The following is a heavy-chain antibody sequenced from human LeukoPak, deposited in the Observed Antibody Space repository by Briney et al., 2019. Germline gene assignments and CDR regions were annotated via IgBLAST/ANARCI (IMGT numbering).Heavy chain of an antibody. D-gene: IGHD6-19*01. Sequence: PVQPLDSPSVNHTVFSTHDADSVKGRFTISRDNSKNTLYLQMNSLRAEDTAVYYCARGKLKQWLVQGGPAIDYWGQGTLVTVSS. V-gene: IGHV3-53*01. J-gene: IGHJ4*02. CDR3: ARGKLKQWLVQGGPAIDY. CDR2: NHTVFST.